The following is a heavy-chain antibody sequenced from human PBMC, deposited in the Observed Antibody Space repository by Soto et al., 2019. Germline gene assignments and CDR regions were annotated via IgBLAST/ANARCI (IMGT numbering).Heavy chain of an antibody. J-gene: IGHJ4*02. CDR2: IYWDDDK. V-gene: IGHV2-5*02. D-gene: IGHD5-18*01. CDR1: GFSLSTSGVG. Sequence: QITLKESGPPLVKPTQTLTLTCTFSGFSLSTSGVGVGWIRQPPGKALEWLALIYWDDDKRYSPSLKSRLTITKDTSKNQVVLTMTNMDPVDTATYYCAHNIGGYSYGAFDYWGQGTLVTVSS. CDR3: AHNIGGYSYGAFDY.